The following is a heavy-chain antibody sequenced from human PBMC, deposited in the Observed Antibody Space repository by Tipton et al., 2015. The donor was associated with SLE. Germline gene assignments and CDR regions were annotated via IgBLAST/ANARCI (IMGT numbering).Heavy chain of an antibody. J-gene: IGHJ4*02. V-gene: IGHV4-59*01. D-gene: IGHD4-17*01. CDR3: ARRVWDYGDSYYFDL. CDR2: IYYSGST. Sequence: LRLSCTVSGGSISSYYWSWIRQPPGKGLEWIGYIYYSGSTNYNPSLKSRVSISMDRIQNRFSLRLTYVTGADTAVYYCARRVWDYGDSYYFDLWGPGTLVTVSS. CDR1: GGSISSYY.